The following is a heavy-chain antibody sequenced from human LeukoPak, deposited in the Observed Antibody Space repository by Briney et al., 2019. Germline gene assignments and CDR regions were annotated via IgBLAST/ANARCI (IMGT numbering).Heavy chain of an antibody. D-gene: IGHD6-13*01. Sequence: GGSLRLSCAASGFTFSYYAMNWVRQAPGKGLEWVSAISGSGGSTYYADSVKGRFTISRDNSKNTLYLQVNSLRAEDTAVYYCAKGGKQQLVSVRYYYYMDVWGKGTTVTVSS. CDR3: AKGGKQQLVSVRYYYYMDV. V-gene: IGHV3-23*01. J-gene: IGHJ6*03. CDR1: GFTFSYYA. CDR2: ISGSGGST.